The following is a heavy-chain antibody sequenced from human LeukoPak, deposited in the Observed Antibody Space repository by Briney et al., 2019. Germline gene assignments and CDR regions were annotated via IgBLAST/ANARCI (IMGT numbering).Heavy chain of an antibody. D-gene: IGHD1-26*01. CDR1: GFTFNNYA. CDR3: AKDDAWELPGYFDY. CDR2: ISGDGVSP. V-gene: IGHV3-23*01. Sequence: GGSLRLSCAASGFTFNNYALTWVRQTPGKGLECVSAISGDGVSPYYADSVKGRFTISRDNSKNTLYLQMNSLRAEDTAVYYCAKDDAWELPGYFDYWGQGTLVTVSS. J-gene: IGHJ4*02.